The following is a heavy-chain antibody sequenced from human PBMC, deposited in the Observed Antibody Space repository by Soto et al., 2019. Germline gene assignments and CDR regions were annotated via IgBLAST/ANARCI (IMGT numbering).Heavy chain of an antibody. V-gene: IGHV4-34*01. CDR1: GGSFSGYY. CDR3: ARGGEEQLVNYYYYMDV. D-gene: IGHD6-6*01. J-gene: IGHJ6*03. CDR2: INHSGST. Sequence: SETLSLTCAVYGGSFSGYYWSWIRQPPGKGLEWIGEINHSGSTNYNPSLKSRVTISVDTSKNQFSLKLSSVTAADTAVYYCARGGEEQLVNYYYYMDVWGKGTTVTVSS.